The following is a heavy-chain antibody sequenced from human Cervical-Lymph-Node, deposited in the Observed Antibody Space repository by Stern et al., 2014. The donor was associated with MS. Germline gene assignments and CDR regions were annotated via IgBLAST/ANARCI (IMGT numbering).Heavy chain of an antibody. CDR3: ARISYYDGGDAFDI. CDR2: ITGSSNRI. J-gene: IGHJ3*02. Sequence: EVQLVESGGKLEQRGGSLRLSCAASGFTFSSYSMNWVRQAPGKGLEWVSYITGSSNRISYADSVKGRFTISRDNAKNSLYLQMNSLRDEDTAIYYCARISYYDGGDAFDIWGQGTMVTVSS. CDR1: GFTFSSYS. V-gene: IGHV3-48*02. D-gene: IGHD3-10*01.